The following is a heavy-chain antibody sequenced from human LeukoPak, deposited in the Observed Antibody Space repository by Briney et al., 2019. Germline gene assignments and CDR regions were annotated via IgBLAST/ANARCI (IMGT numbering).Heavy chain of an antibody. CDR2: INGGGSST. D-gene: IGHD6-13*01. J-gene: IGHJ6*02. V-gene: IGHV3-23*01. CDR1: GFIFSSCA. CDR3: ARVPGIAAALRGYYGMDV. Sequence: GGSLRLSCAASGFIFSSCAMTWVRQAPGKGLEWLSAINGGGSSTHYADSVKGRFTISRDNSKNTLYLQMNILRAEDTAVYYCARVPGIAAALRGYYGMDVWGQGTTVTVSS.